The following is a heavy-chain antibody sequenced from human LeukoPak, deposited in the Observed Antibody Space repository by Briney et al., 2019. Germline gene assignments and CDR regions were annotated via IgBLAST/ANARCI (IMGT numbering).Heavy chain of an antibody. D-gene: IGHD6-13*01. CDR2: IYYSGST. V-gene: IGHV4-39*07. J-gene: IGHJ5*02. Sequence: PSETLSLTCTVSGGSISNSYYYWGWIRQPPGKGLEWIGSIYYSGSTNYNPSLKSRVTISVDTSKNQLSLKLSSVTAADTAVYYCARTIAAAGSDWFDPWGQGTLVTVSS. CDR1: GGSISNSYYY. CDR3: ARTIAAAGSDWFDP.